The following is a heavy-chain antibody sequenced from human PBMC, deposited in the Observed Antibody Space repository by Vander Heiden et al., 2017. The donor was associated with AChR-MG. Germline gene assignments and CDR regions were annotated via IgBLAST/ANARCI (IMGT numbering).Heavy chain of an antibody. D-gene: IGHD3-3*01. CDR1: GFTFSSYA. CDR2: ISGSGGST. Sequence: EVQLLESGGGLVQPGGSLRLSCAASGFTFSSYAMSWVRQAPGKGLEWVSAISGSGGSTYYADSVKGRFTISRDNSKNTLYLQMNSLRAEDTAVYYCAKDEGYYDFWSGYLRNYYYYYMDVWGKGTTVTVSS. J-gene: IGHJ6*03. CDR3: AKDEGYYDFWSGYLRNYYYYYMDV. V-gene: IGHV3-23*01.